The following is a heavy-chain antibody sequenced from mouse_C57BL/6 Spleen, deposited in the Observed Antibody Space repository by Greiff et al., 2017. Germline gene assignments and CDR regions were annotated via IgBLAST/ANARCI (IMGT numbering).Heavy chain of an antibody. J-gene: IGHJ3*01. V-gene: IGHV1-9*01. D-gene: IGHD2-1*01. CDR1: GYTFTGYW. CDR2: ILPGSGST. Sequence: VQLQQSGAELMKPGASVKISCKATGYTFTGYWIEWVKQRPGHGLEWIGEILPGSGSTNYNEKFKGKATFNADKSSNTANMPRSSLTTEDSAIYYCARLVMGSTGWFAYWGQGTLVTVSA. CDR3: ARLVMGSTGWFAY.